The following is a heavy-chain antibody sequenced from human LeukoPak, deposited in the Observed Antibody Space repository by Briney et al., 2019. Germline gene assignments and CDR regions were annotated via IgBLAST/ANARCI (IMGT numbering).Heavy chain of an antibody. CDR3: ARNGWRKEYQLLSDDY. CDR2: ISAYNGNT. J-gene: IGHJ4*02. D-gene: IGHD2-2*01. Sequence: ASVKVSCKASGYTFTSYGISWVRQAPGQGLEWMGWISAYNGNTNYAQKLQGRVTMTTDTSTSTAHMELRSLRSDDTAVYYCARNGWRKEYQLLSDDYWGQGTLVTVSS. V-gene: IGHV1-18*04. CDR1: GYTFTSYG.